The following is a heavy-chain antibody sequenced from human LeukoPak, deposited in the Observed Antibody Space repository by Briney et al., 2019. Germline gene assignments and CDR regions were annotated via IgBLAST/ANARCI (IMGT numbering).Heavy chain of an antibody. CDR1: GFTFSSYG. CDR2: IWYDGSNK. J-gene: IGHJ4*02. V-gene: IGHV3-33*06. CDR3: AKEQWLVPAS. D-gene: IGHD6-19*01. Sequence: GRSLRLSCAASGFTFSSYGMHWVRQAPGKGLEWVAVIWYDGSNKYYADSVKGRFTISRDNSKNTLYLQMNGLRVEDTAVYHCAKEQWLVPASWGQGILVTVSS.